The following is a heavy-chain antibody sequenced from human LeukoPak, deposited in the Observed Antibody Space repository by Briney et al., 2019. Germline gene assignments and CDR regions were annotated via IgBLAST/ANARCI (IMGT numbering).Heavy chain of an antibody. J-gene: IGHJ4*02. V-gene: IGHV4-59*02. CDR2: IYYSGVT. Sequence: SETLSLTCTVSGGSVSSYYWSWIRQPPGKGLEWIGYIYYSGVTYYNPSLKSRLIISVDTPKNQFSLKLSSVTAADTAVYYCARVRFVTSSSWYPRSENLPQILDYWGQGTLDTVSS. D-gene: IGHD6-13*01. CDR1: GGSVSSYY. CDR3: ARVRFVTSSSWYPRSENLPQILDY.